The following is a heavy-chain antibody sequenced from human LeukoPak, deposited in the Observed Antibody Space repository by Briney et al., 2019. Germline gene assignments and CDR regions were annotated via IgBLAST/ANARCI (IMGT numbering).Heavy chain of an antibody. Sequence: SETLSLTCTVSGGSISSYYWSWIRQPAGKGLEWIGRIYTSGSTNYNPSLKSRVTISVDTSKNQFSLKLSSVTAADTAVYYCARELIGLDGGVVDYWGQGTLVTVSS. CDR3: ARELIGLDGGVVDY. D-gene: IGHD3-16*01. CDR2: IYTSGST. V-gene: IGHV4-4*07. CDR1: GGSISSYY. J-gene: IGHJ4*02.